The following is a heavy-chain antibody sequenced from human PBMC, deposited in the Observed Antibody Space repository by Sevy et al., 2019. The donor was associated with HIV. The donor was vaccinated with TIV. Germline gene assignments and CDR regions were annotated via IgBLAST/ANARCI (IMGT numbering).Heavy chain of an antibody. CDR2: INWDGSEK. J-gene: IGHJ4*02. CDR3: ARGGFYFGSEDYYGKAGYDS. D-gene: IGHD3-10*01. Sequence: SLKISCATSGFSFNDYAMHWVRQAPGKGLEWVSGINWDGSEKDYADSVEGRFTISRNNDKKSLYRQMGSLRREETALYFCARGGFYFGSEDYYGKAGYDSWGPGTVVTVSS. V-gene: IGHV3-9*01. CDR1: GFSFNDYA.